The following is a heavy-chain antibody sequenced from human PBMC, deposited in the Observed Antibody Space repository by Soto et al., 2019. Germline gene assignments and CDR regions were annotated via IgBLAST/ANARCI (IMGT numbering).Heavy chain of an antibody. V-gene: IGHV1-2*04. Sequence: ASVKVSCKASGYTFTGYYMHWVRQAPVQGLEWMGWINPNSGGTNYAQKFQGWVTMTRDTSISTAYMELSRLRSDDTAVYYCARAASIAASEAYNWFDPWGQGTLVTVSS. D-gene: IGHD6-6*01. J-gene: IGHJ5*02. CDR2: INPNSGGT. CDR3: ARAASIAASEAYNWFDP. CDR1: GYTFTGYY.